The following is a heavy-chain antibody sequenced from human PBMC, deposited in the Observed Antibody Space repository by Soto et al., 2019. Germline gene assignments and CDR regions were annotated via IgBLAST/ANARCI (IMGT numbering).Heavy chain of an antibody. V-gene: IGHV3-66*01. Sequence: PGGCLRLSCAASGFTVSSKYVSWVRQAPGKGLEWVSVIYSGGSTYYADSVKGRFTISRDNSENTLYLQMNSLRAEDTAGYYCARTCSGGTCSFDYWGQGTLVTVS. CDR2: IYSGGST. J-gene: IGHJ4*02. CDR3: ARTCSGGTCSFDY. CDR1: GFTVSSKY. D-gene: IGHD2-15*01.